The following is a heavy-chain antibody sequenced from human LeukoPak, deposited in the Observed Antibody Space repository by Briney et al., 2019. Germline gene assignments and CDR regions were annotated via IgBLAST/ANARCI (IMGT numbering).Heavy chain of an antibody. V-gene: IGHV3-7*03. J-gene: IGHJ4*02. D-gene: IGHD2-15*01. CDR3: AKSGLNRFDY. CDR2: IKQDGSEK. Sequence: PGGSLRLSCAASGFTFSSYWMSWVRQAPGKGLEWVANIKQDGSEKYYVDSVKGRFTISRDNSKNTVYLQMNSLRAEDTAVYYRAKSGLNRFDYWGQGTLVTVSS. CDR1: GFTFSSYW.